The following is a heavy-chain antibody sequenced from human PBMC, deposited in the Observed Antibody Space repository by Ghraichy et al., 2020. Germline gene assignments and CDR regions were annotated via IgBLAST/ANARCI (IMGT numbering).Heavy chain of an antibody. D-gene: IGHD4-17*01. J-gene: IGHJ4*02. CDR1: GGMFRNNA. V-gene: IGHV1-69*13. CDR2: IIPIFGTA. CDR3: AIDPMTAMTTGGLSFDS. Sequence: SVKVSCKASGGMFRNNAINWVRQAPGQGLEWMGGIIPIFGTANYPQKFQARVTISADETTTTVYMELGSLRSEDTAVYYCAIDPMTAMTTGGLSFDSWGQGTLVTVSS.